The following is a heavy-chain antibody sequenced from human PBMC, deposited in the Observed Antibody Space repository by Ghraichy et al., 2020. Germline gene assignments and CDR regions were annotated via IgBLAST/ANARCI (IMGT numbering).Heavy chain of an antibody. CDR3: ASFCSGGSCYSDYYYYYGMDV. CDR1: GGTFSSYA. Sequence: SVKVSCKASGGTFSSYAISWVRQAPGQGLEWMGGIIPIFGTANYAQKFQGRVTITADESTSTAYMELSSLRSEDTAVYYCASFCSGGSCYSDYYYYYGMDVWGQVTTVTVSS. CDR2: IIPIFGTA. V-gene: IGHV1-69*13. D-gene: IGHD2-15*01. J-gene: IGHJ6*02.